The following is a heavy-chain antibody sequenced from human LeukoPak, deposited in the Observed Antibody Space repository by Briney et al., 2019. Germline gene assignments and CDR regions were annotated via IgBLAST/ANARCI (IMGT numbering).Heavy chain of an antibody. V-gene: IGHV4-61*02. CDR1: GGSISSGSYY. D-gene: IGHD2-2*02. Sequence: SETLSLTCTVSGGSISSGSYYWSWIRQPAGKGLEWIGRIYTSGSTNYNPSLKSRVTISVDTSKNQFSLKLSSVTAADTAVYYCARERSCSSTSCYRKGDFDYWGQGTLVTVSS. CDR2: IYTSGST. J-gene: IGHJ4*02. CDR3: ARERSCSSTSCYRKGDFDY.